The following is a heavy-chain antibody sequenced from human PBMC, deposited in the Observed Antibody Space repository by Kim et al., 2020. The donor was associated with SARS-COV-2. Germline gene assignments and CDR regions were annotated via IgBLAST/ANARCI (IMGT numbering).Heavy chain of an antibody. Sequence: DYAVSVKSRITINPDTSKNQFSLQLNSVTPEDTAVYYCARVMGYTLIVDYWGQGTLVTVSS. V-gene: IGHV6-1*01. CDR3: ARVMGYTLIVDY. D-gene: IGHD5-12*01. J-gene: IGHJ4*02.